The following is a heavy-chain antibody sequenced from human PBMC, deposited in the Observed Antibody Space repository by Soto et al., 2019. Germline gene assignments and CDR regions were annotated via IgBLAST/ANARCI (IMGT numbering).Heavy chain of an antibody. CDR2: ISHDGINK. V-gene: IGHV3-30-3*01. Sequence: QVRLVASGGGVVQPGRSLRLSCTASGFSFSSYAMYWFRQPPGKGLEWVAVISHDGINKHYAYSVKGRVTVSRDNSNHSLDLQLNSLRGEDTAMYYCARDRYSSDYFVKWFEPWGQGTLVTVSS. D-gene: IGHD6-19*01. J-gene: IGHJ5*02. CDR1: GFSFSSYA. CDR3: ARDRYSSDYFVKWFEP.